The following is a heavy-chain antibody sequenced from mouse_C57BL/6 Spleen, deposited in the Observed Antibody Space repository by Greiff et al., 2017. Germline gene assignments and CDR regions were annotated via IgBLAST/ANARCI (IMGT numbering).Heavy chain of an antibody. D-gene: IGHD1-1*01. CDR1: GYAFSSSW. CDR3: ARCITTVVATDWYFDV. J-gene: IGHJ1*03. V-gene: IGHV1-82*01. Sequence: QVQLQQSGPELVKPGASVKISCKASGYAFSSSWMNWVKQRPGKGLEWIGRIYPGDGDTNYNGKFKGKDTLTADKSSSTAYMQLSSLTSEDSAVYFCARCITTVVATDWYFDVWGTGTTVTVSS. CDR2: IYPGDGDT.